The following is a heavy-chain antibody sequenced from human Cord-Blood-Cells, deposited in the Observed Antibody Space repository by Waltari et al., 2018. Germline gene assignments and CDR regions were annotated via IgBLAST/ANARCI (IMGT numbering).Heavy chain of an antibody. J-gene: IGHJ6*02. V-gene: IGHV1-58*01. D-gene: IGHD3-9*01. CDR2: IVVGSGNK. Sequence: QMQLVQSGPEVKKPGTSVKVSCKASGFTFTSSAVQWVRQARGQRLEWIGWIVVGSGNKNYAQKFQERVTITRDMSTSTAYMELSSLRSEDTAVYYCAAGSYDILTGYYYYYGMDVWGQGTTVTVSS. CDR3: AAGSYDILTGYYYYYGMDV. CDR1: GFTFTSSA.